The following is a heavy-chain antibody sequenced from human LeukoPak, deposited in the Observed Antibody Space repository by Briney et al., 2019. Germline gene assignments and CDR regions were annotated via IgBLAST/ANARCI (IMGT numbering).Heavy chain of an antibody. Sequence: GESLKISCKGSGYSFTSYWIGWVRQMPGKGLEWMGIIYLGDSDTRYSPSFQGQVTISADKSISTAYMELSRLRSDDTAVYYCASLRGGYSSSWYPFDYWGQGTLVTVSS. D-gene: IGHD6-13*01. CDR2: IYLGDSDT. J-gene: IGHJ4*02. CDR3: ASLRGGYSSSWYPFDY. CDR1: GYSFTSYW. V-gene: IGHV5-51*01.